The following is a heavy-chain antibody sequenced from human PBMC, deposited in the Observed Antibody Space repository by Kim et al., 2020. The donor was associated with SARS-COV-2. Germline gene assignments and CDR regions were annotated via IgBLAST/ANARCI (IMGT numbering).Heavy chain of an antibody. Sequence: GGSLRLSCAASGFTFSSYGMHWVRQAPGKGLEWVAVISYDGSNKYYADSVKGRFTISRDNSKNTLYLQMNSLRAEDTAVYYCAKGGYRLRYFDWLLYGVAWGQGTLVTVSS. D-gene: IGHD3-9*01. J-gene: IGHJ4*02. CDR3: AKGGYRLRYFDWLLYGVA. V-gene: IGHV3-30*18. CDR2: ISYDGSNK. CDR1: GFTFSSYG.